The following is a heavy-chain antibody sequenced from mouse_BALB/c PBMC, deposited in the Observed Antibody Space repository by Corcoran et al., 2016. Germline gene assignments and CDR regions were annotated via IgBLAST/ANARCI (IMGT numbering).Heavy chain of an antibody. V-gene: IGHV1-12*01. Sequence: QVQLQQPGAELVKPGASVKMSCKASGYTFTSYNMNWVKQTPGQGLEWIGAIYPGNGDTSYNQKFKGKATLTADKSSSTAYMQLSSLTSEDSAVYYCARMLLRFLDYWGQGTTLTVSS. CDR2: IYPGNGDT. CDR3: ARMLLRFLDY. CDR1: GYTFTSYN. J-gene: IGHJ2*01. D-gene: IGHD1-1*01.